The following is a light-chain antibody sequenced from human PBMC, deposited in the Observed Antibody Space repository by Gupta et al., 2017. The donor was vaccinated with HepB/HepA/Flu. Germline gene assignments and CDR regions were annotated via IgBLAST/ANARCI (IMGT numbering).Light chain of an antibody. V-gene: IGKV1-39*01. CDR2: AAS. Sequence: DIQMTQSPSSLSASVGDRVTITCRASQSISSYLNWYQQKPGKAPKLLIYAASSLQSGVPSRFSGSGSGTDFTLTISRLQPEDFATYYCQQSDSTPSAFGQGNKGEIK. J-gene: IGKJ1*01. CDR3: QQSDSTPSA. CDR1: QSISSY.